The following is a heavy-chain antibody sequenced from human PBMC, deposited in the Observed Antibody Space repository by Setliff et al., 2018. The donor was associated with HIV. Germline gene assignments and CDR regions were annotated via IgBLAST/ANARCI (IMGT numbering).Heavy chain of an antibody. J-gene: IGHJ4*01. V-gene: IGHV4-4*07. D-gene: IGHD4-17*01. CDR2: LYSGGTT. Sequence: SETLSLTCSVSGVSVNDYYWSWIRQPAGKGLEWIGHLYSGGTTNYNPSLKSRLTMSVDTSNNKFSLELNSVTAADTAVYYCARDRDRKDTTYVRFDYWGHGILVTVS. CDR3: ARDRDRKDTTYVRFDY. CDR1: GVSVNDYY.